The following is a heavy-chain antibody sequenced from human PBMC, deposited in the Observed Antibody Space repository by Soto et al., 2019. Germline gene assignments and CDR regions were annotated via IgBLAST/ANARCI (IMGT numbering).Heavy chain of an antibody. CDR3: ALLSTREYYYGSGSPNYFDY. D-gene: IGHD3-10*01. CDR1: GFTFDDYA. V-gene: IGHV3-9*01. CDR2: ISWNSGSI. Sequence: EVQLVESGGGLVQPGRSLRLSCAASGFTFDDYAMHWVRQAPGKGLEWVSDISWNSGSIGYADSVKGRFTISRDNAKNSLYLQMNSLRAEDTALYYCALLSTREYYYGSGSPNYFDYWGQGTLVTVSS. J-gene: IGHJ4*02.